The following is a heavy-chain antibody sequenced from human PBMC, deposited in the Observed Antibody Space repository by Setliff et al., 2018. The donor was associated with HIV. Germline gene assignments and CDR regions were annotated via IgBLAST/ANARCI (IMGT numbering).Heavy chain of an antibody. CDR2: IYYSGST. Sequence: SETLSLTCTVSGGSISSSSYYWGWIRQPPEKGLEWIGSIYYSGSTYYNPSLKSRVTISVDTSKNQFSLNLTSVTAADTAVYYCAQLTPITHYFYGMNVWGQGTRSPSP. V-gene: IGHV4-39*07. CDR1: GGSISSSSYY. J-gene: IGHJ6*02. CDR3: AQLTPITHYFYGMNV. D-gene: IGHD1-20*01.